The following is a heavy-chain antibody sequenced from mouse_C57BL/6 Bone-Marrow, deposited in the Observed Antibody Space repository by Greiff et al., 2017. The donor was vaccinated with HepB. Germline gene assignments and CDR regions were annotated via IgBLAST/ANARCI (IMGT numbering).Heavy chain of an antibody. CDR2: IFPGSGST. V-gene: IGHV1-75*01. Sequence: VQLQESGPELVKPGASVKISCKASGYTFTDYYINWVKQRPGQGLEWIGWIFPGSGSTYYNEKFKGKATLTVDKSSSTAYMLLSSLTSEDSAVYFCAEREDGSSYYDIDGWGQRTSVTVSS. J-gene: IGHJ4*01. CDR1: GYTFTDYY. CDR3: AEREDGSSYYDIDG. D-gene: IGHD1-1*01.